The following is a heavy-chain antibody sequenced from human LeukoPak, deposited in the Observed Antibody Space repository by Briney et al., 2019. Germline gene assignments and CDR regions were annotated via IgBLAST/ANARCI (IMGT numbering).Heavy chain of an antibody. CDR3: ARDRTEVYYDILTGYYIAPGNFDY. CDR1: GFTFSSNC. Sequence: GGSLRRSCAASGFTFSSNCMSWVRQAPGKGLEWVANTKQDGSEKYYVDSVKGRFTISTDNAKNSLYLQMNSLRAEDTAVYYCARDRTEVYYDILTGYYIAPGNFDYWGQGTLVTVSS. D-gene: IGHD3-9*01. V-gene: IGHV3-7*01. CDR2: TKQDGSEK. J-gene: IGHJ4*02.